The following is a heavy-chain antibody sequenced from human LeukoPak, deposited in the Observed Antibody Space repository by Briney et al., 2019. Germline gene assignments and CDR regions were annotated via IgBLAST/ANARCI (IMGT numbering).Heavy chain of an antibody. CDR1: GGTFSIYA. D-gene: IGHD2-15*01. CDR2: IIPIFGTA. J-gene: IGHJ3*02. CDR3: ARGWYGAPRSTFDI. V-gene: IGHV1-69*13. Sequence: SVKVSCTASGGTFSIYAISWVRQAPGQGLEWMGGIIPIFGTANYAQKFQGRVTITADESTSTAYMELSSLRSEDTAVYYCARGWYGAPRSTFDIWGQGTMVTVSS.